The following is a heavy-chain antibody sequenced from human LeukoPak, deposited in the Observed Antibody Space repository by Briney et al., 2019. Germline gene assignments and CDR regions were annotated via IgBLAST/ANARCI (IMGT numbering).Heavy chain of an antibody. CDR3: ARGICGGDCFTYYYYHMDV. Sequence: PSETLSLTCTVSGASISGYYWSWIRQPPGKGLEWIGYISYSGSTNYNPSLRSRVTISVDTSTNQFSLKLSSVTAADTAVYYCARGICGGDCFTYYYYHMDVCGKRTTVTVSS. CDR1: GASISGYY. V-gene: IGHV4-59*01. D-gene: IGHD2-21*02. CDR2: ISYSGST. J-gene: IGHJ6*03.